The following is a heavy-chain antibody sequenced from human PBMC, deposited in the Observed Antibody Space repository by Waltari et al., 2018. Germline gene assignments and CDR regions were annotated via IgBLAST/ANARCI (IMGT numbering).Heavy chain of an antibody. D-gene: IGHD1-26*01. V-gene: IGHV3-48*03. CDR3: AGMGSSYYFDY. J-gene: IGHJ4*02. CDR2: SSSGAGTII. Sequence: EVTLMECGGGLAQPGGSLSLSCEGTGSTLSRYEINWVRQVPGKGLEWLAYSSSGAGTIINYADSVKGRFTISRDNAENSVYLEMNSLGVEDAGIYYCAGMGSSYYFDYWGQGTRVSVST. CDR1: GSTLSRYE.